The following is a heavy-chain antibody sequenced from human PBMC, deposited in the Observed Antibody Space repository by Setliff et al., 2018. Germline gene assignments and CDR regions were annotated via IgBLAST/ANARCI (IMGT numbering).Heavy chain of an antibody. CDR1: GGSMSSGPNY. J-gene: IGHJ6*03. Sequence: NPPETLSLTCTVSGGSMSSGPNYWSWIRQPAGRGLGWVGRVYSSVYSSGITSYNPSLKSRVTISMDTSKNQFSLGLTSVTAADTAVYYCARESAGDESVRHLYYTDVWGRGTTVTVSS. D-gene: IGHD1-1*01. V-gene: IGHV4-61*02. CDR3: ARESAGDESVRHLYYTDV. CDR2: VYSSVYSSGIT.